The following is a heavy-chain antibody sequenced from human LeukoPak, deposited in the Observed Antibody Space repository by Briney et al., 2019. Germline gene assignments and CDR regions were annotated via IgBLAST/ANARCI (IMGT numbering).Heavy chain of an antibody. Sequence: PGGSLRLSCAASGFTFSSYWMHWVRQGPGKGLVWVSRINRDGSSTTYADSVKGRFTISRDNAKNTLYLQMNSLRAEDTAVYYCAVCGGDYLDAFDIWGQGTMVTVSS. CDR3: AVCGGDYLDAFDI. V-gene: IGHV3-74*01. CDR1: GFTFSSYW. J-gene: IGHJ3*02. CDR2: INRDGSST. D-gene: IGHD2-21*01.